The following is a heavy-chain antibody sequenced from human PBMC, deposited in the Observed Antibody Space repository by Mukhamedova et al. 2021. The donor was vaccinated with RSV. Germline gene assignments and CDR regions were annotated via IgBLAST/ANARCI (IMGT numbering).Heavy chain of an antibody. Sequence: GKGLVWVSHINNDGSSTSYADSVKGRFSISRDNARNTVYLQMNSLRAEDTAVYILGDPSGASALLVATWGRGTL. CDR3: GDPSGASALLVAT. J-gene: IGHJ5*02. V-gene: IGHV3-74*01. CDR2: INNDGSST. D-gene: IGHD3-3*01.